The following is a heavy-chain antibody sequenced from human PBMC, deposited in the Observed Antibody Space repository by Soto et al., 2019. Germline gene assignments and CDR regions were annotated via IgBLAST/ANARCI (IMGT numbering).Heavy chain of an antibody. J-gene: IGHJ4*02. V-gene: IGHV3-30*18. CDR2: ASYDLSKK. D-gene: IGHD4-17*01. Sequence: PGGSLRLYCAASGFIFSNCDMHWVRQAPGKSLEWVAVASYDLSKKYYTDYEKDRNTISTDNTKKTQYLQMNSLRSEDTAVYYCAKESDYGDYRTADYWGQGP. CDR1: GFIFSNCD. CDR3: AKESDYGDYRTADY.